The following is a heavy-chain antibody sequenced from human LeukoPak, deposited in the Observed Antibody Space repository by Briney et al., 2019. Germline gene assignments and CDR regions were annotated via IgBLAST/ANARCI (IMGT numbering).Heavy chain of an antibody. V-gene: IGHV3-7*01. Sequence: GGSLRLSCAASGFTFSDYYMSWIRQAPGKGLEWVANIKQDGSEKYYVDSVKGRFTISRDNAKNSLYLQMNSLRAEDTAVYYCARDGGRAAFDYWGQGTLVTVSS. D-gene: IGHD3-16*01. CDR1: GFTFSDYY. CDR3: ARDGGRAAFDY. CDR2: IKQDGSEK. J-gene: IGHJ4*02.